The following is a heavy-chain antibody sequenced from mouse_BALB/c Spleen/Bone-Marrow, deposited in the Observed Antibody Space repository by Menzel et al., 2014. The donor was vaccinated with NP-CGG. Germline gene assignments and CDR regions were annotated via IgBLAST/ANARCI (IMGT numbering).Heavy chain of an antibody. CDR2: IWSGGST. CDR3: ARRNGSFRYYAMDY. J-gene: IGHJ4*01. CDR1: GFSLTTYD. D-gene: IGHD1-1*02. V-gene: IGHV2-2*01. Sequence: QVHVKQSGPGLVQPSQSLSITCTASGFSLTTYDVVWVRQSPGKGLEWLGAIWSGGSTDYNAAFISRLSINKDNSKSQVFFKMNNLQAYDTAIYYCARRNGSFRYYAMDYWGQGTSVTVSS.